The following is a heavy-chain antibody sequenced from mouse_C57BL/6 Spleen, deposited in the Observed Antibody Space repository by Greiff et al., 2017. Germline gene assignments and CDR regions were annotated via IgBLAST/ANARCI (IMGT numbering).Heavy chain of an antibody. J-gene: IGHJ1*03. Sequence: VKLMESGAELVRPGASVKLSCKASGYTFTDYYINWVKQRPGQGLEWIARIYPGSGNTYYNEKFKGKATLTAEQSSSTAYMQLSSLTSEDSAVYFCARIGLLRSYWYFDVWGTGTTVTVSS. CDR2: IYPGSGNT. D-gene: IGHD1-1*01. V-gene: IGHV1-76*01. CDR1: GYTFTDYY. CDR3: ARIGLLRSYWYFDV.